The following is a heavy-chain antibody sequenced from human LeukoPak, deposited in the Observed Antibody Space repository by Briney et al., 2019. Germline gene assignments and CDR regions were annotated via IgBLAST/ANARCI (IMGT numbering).Heavy chain of an antibody. J-gene: IGHJ4*02. CDR2: ISWNSGSI. CDR1: GFTFDDYA. V-gene: IGHV3-9*01. Sequence: GRSLRLPCAASGFTFDDYAMHWVRQAPGKGLEWVSGISWNSGSIGYADSVKGRFTISRDNAKNSLYLQMNSLRAEDTALYYCAKGEWELLEQNFDYWGQGTLVTVSS. CDR3: AKGEWELLEQNFDY. D-gene: IGHD1-26*01.